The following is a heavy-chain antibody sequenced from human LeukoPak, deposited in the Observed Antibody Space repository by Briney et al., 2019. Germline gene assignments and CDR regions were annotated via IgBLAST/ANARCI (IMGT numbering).Heavy chain of an antibody. CDR3: ARESCSGGSCYLERRAFDI. D-gene: IGHD2-15*01. J-gene: IGHJ3*02. CDR2: ISNSGST. CDR1: GGXISSYY. Sequence: PSETLSLTCSVSGGXISSYYCSWVRQPPGKGLEWIGYISNSGSTKYNPSLKSRGTISLDTSKNHFSLRLTSVTAADTAVYFCARESCSGGSCYLERRAFDIWGQGTMVTVSS. V-gene: IGHV4-59*01.